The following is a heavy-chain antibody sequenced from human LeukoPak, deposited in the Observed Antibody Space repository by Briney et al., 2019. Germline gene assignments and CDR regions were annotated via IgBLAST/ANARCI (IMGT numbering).Heavy chain of an antibody. V-gene: IGHV4-39*07. CDR3: ARGRSYCSGGSCYSWLDP. CDR1: GGSISSSGYY. D-gene: IGHD2-15*01. CDR2: INHSGRT. Sequence: PSETLSLACTVSGGSISSSGYYWGWIRQPPGKGLEWIGEINHSGRTNYNPSLKSRVTISVDTSKNQFSLKLNSVTAADTAAYYCARGRSYCSGGSCYSWLDPWGQGTLVTVSS. J-gene: IGHJ5*02.